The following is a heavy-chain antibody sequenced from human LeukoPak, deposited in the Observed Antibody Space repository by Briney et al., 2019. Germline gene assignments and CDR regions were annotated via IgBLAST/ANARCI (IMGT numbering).Heavy chain of an antibody. CDR2: IWYDGSNK. CDR3: ARDYYDSSGLTW. J-gene: IGHJ4*02. D-gene: IGHD3-22*01. Sequence: GGSLRLSCAASGFTFSSYGMHWVRQAPGKWLEWVAVIWYDGSNKYYADSVKGRFTISRDNSKNTLYLQMNSLRAEDTAVYYCARDYYDSSGLTWWGQGTLVTVSS. V-gene: IGHV3-33*01. CDR1: GFTFSSYG.